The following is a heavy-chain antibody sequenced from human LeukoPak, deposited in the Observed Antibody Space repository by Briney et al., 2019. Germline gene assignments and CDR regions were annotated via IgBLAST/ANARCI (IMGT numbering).Heavy chain of an antibody. CDR2: ISSSGNHI. CDR1: GFTFSSYS. CDR3: ARLYSPRGTCCSWYDY. D-gene: IGHD2-15*01. J-gene: IGHJ4*02. V-gene: IGHV3-21*01. Sequence: GGSLRLSCAASGFTFSSYSMNWVRQAPGEGQEWVSSISSSGNHIYYADSVKGRFTISRDNAKNSLYLQMNSLRAEDTAVYYCARLYSPRGTCCSWYDYWGEGTLASLSS.